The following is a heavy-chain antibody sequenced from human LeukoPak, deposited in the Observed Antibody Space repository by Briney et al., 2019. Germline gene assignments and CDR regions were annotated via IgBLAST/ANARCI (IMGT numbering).Heavy chain of an antibody. CDR2: INTDGSST. CDR3: ARELSREKDY. J-gene: IGHJ4*02. CDR1: GFTLSSYW. D-gene: IGHD3-16*02. V-gene: IGHV3-74*01. Sequence: GGSLILSCAASGFTLSSYWMHWVRQALGKGLVWISRINTDGSSTTYVDYVKGRFTISRDNAKNTLYLQMNSMRAEDTAVYYCARELSREKDYWGQGTLVTVSS.